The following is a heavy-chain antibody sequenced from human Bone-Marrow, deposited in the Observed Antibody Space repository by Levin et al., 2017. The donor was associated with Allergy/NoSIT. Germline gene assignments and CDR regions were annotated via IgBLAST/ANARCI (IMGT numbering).Heavy chain of an antibody. V-gene: IGHV3-48*04. J-gene: IGHJ4*02. Sequence: GESLKISCAASGFTFSSYSMNWVRQAPGKGLEWVSYISSSSSTIYYADSVKGRFTISRDNAKNSLYLQMNSLRAEDTAVYYCARDPLWFGELPTYYFDYWGQGTLVTVSS. CDR1: GFTFSSYS. D-gene: IGHD3-10*01. CDR3: ARDPLWFGELPTYYFDY. CDR2: ISSSSSTI.